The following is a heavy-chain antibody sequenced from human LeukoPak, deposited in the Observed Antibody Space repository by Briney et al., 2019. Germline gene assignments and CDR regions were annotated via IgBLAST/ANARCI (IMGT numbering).Heavy chain of an antibody. CDR3: ARPYYGSGSYYLDY. D-gene: IGHD3-10*01. J-gene: IGHJ4*02. CDR2: IYSGGST. V-gene: IGHV3-53*01. Sequence: PGGSLRLSCAASGFTVSSNYMSSVRQAPGKGLEWVSVIYSGGSTYYADSVEGRLTISRDNSKNTLYLQMNSLRAEDTAVYYCARPYYGSGSYYLDYWGQGTLVTVSS. CDR1: GFTVSSNY.